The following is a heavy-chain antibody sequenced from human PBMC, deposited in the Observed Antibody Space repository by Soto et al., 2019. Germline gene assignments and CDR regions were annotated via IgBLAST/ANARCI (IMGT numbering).Heavy chain of an antibody. V-gene: IGHV3-53*01. Sequence: LRLSCAASGFTVSGDYVSWVRQAPGKGLECVSVIHFGGNTYYADSVKGRFTVSRDNSKNTLYLQMNSLRVEDTAIYFCTKVSPQWLVHDYWGQGTLVTVSS. D-gene: IGHD6-19*01. CDR1: GFTVSGDY. CDR3: TKVSPQWLVHDY. J-gene: IGHJ4*02. CDR2: IHFGGNT.